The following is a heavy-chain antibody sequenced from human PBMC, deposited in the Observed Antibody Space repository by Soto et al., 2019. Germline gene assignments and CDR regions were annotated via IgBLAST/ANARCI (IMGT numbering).Heavy chain of an antibody. CDR2: ISIRGGDE. V-gene: IGHV3-30*03. CDR1: GFTFSSYA. J-gene: IGHJ4*02. Sequence: GGSLRLSCAASGFTFSSYAMHWARQAPGKGLEWVTVISIRGGDEYYAESVRGRFNISRDDSKNTLYLQMDSLRVEDTAVYYCARGTIVARQHLDYWGQGTLVTVSS. CDR3: ARGTIVARQHLDY. D-gene: IGHD6-6*01.